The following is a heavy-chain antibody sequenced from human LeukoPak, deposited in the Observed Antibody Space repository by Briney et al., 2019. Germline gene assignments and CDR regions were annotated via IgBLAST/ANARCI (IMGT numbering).Heavy chain of an antibody. D-gene: IGHD2-15*01. CDR2: IYYSGST. J-gene: IGHJ5*02. V-gene: IGHV4-39*07. CDR3: ARSLYGSLTRWFDP. CDR1: GGSISSSCYY. Sequence: PSETLSLTCTVSGGSISSSCYYWGWIRQPPGKGLEWFGNIYYSGSTYYNPSLKSRVTISVDTSKNQFSLKLSSVTAADTAVYYCARSLYGSLTRWFDPWGQGTLVTVSS.